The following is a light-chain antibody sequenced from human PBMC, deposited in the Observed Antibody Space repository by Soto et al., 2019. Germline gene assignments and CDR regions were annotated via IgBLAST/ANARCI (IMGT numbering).Light chain of an antibody. CDR1: QDRSNY. CDR2: DAS. V-gene: IGKV1-33*01. Sequence: DIQMTQSPSSLSASVGDRVTITCQAIQDRSNYLNWYQQKPGKAPKLLIYDASNLETGVPSRFSGSGSGTDFTFTISRLQPEDIATYYCQQYDNLPLTFGGGPTVEIK. CDR3: QQYDNLPLT. J-gene: IGKJ4*01.